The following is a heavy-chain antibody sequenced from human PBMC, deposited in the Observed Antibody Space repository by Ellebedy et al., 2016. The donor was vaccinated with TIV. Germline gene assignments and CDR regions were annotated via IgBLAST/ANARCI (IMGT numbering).Heavy chain of an antibody. V-gene: IGHV3-66*01. J-gene: IGHJ5*02. D-gene: IGHD4-17*01. CDR2: LYSRGTT. Sequence: GESLKISCAASGFNVSDKYVTWVRQAPGKGPEWVSVLYSRGTTYYADSVEGRFTISRDNSKNTLYLQMNSLRVEDTAVYYCARRASYGDYAVQVNPWFDPWGQGTLVTVSS. CDR3: ARRASYGDYAVQVNPWFDP. CDR1: GFNVSDKY.